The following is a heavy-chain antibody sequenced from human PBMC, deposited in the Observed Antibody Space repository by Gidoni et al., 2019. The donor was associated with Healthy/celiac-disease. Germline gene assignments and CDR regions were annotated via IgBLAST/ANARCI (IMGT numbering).Heavy chain of an antibody. CDR2: IIPILGIA. V-gene: IGHV1-69*04. CDR3: ARDPAHYYGSGSDFDY. D-gene: IGHD3-10*01. J-gene: IGHJ4*02. Sequence: QVQLVQSGAEVKQPGSSVKVSCKASGGTFSSYAISWVRQAPGQGLEWMGRIIPILGIANYAQKFQGRVTITADKSTSTAYMELSSLRSEDTAVYYCARDPAHYYGSGSDFDYWGQGTLVTVSS. CDR1: GGTFSSYA.